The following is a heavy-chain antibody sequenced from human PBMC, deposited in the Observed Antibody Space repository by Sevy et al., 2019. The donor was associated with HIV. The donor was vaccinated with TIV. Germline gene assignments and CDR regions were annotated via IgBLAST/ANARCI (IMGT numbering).Heavy chain of an antibody. CDR2: ISGSGDST. V-gene: IGHV3-23*01. D-gene: IGHD3-10*01. CDR3: AKDPCSSFYYYSYGMDV. CDR1: GFTFSNYA. J-gene: IGHJ6*02. Sequence: GGSLRLSCVASGFTFSNYAMSWVRQAPGKGLEWVSGISGSGDSTYYADSVKGRFTISRDNSKNTLYLQMNSLRAEDTAVYYCAKDPCSSFYYYSYGMDVWGQGTTVTVSS.